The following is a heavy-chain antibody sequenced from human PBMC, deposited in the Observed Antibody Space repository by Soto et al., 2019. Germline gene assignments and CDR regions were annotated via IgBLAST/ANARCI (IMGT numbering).Heavy chain of an antibody. CDR3: GLEPTGTAGFDY. V-gene: IGHV1-2*02. CDR2: IDLDIGDT. D-gene: IGHD2-21*02. CDR1: GHTFTGHH. J-gene: IGHJ4*02. Sequence: ASVKVSCKASGHTFTGHHMHWVRQAPRQGLEWMGLIDLDIGDTKYAQKFQGRVTSTSDTSITTVYMELRGLRSDDTAVYYCGLEPTGTAGFDYWGQGTLATVSS.